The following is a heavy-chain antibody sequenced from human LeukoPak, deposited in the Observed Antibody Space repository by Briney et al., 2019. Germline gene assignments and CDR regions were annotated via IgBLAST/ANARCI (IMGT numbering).Heavy chain of an antibody. J-gene: IGHJ6*02. V-gene: IGHV4-59*08. D-gene: IGHD2-2*02. Sequence: SETLSLTCTVSGGSISSYYWSWIRQPPGKGLGWIGYIYYTGSTNNNPSLKSRVTISVDTSKNQFSLKLSSVTAADTAVYYCATLASRTRYCSSTSCYRMDVWGQGTTVTVSS. CDR1: GGSISSYY. CDR3: ATLASRTRYCSSTSCYRMDV. CDR2: IYYTGST.